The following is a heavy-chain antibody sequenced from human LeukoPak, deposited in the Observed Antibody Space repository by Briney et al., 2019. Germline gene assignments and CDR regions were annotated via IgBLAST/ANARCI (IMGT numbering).Heavy chain of an antibody. J-gene: IGHJ4*02. D-gene: IGHD1-26*01. CDR3: ARGNWSGSYYLFDY. V-gene: IGHV3-66*01. CDR2: IYSGGST. Sequence: GGSLRLSCAASGFTVSSNYMGWVRQAPGKGLEWVSVIYSGGSTYYADSVKGRFTISRDNSKNTLYLQMNSLRAEDTAVYYCARGNWSGSYYLFDYWGQGTLVTVSS. CDR1: GFTVSSNY.